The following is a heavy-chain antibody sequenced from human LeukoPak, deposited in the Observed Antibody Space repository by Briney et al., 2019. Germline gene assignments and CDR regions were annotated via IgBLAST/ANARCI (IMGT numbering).Heavy chain of an antibody. V-gene: IGHV1-2*02. J-gene: IGHJ4*02. CDR2: INPNSGGT. D-gene: IGHD6-19*01. Sequence: GASVKVSCKASGYTFTGYYMHWVRQAPGQGLEWMGWINPNSGGTNYAQKFQGRVTMTRDMSTSTVYMELSSLRSEDTAVYYCARPSDSSGWYGDYYFDYWGQGTLVTVSS. CDR3: ARPSDSSGWYGDYYFDY. CDR1: GYTFTGYY.